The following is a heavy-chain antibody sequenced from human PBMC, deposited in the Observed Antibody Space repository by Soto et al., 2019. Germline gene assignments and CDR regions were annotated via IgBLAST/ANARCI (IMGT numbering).Heavy chain of an antibody. CDR1: GFSFSNYW. Sequence: EVQLVESGGGLGQPGGSLRLSCADSGFSFSNYWIHWVRQAPGKRLVWVSQINTDGSASNYADSVKGRFSISRNNAKNTLFMQMNSLRAEDTDVYYCVKGGRHLGYWGQGTLVTVSS. J-gene: IGHJ4*02. CDR2: INTDGSAS. D-gene: IGHD3-16*01. V-gene: IGHV3-74*01. CDR3: VKGGRHLGY.